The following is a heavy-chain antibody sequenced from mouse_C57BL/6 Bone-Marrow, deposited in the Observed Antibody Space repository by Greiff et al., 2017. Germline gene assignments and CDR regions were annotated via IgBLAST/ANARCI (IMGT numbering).Heavy chain of an antibody. V-gene: IGHV1-54*01. D-gene: IGHD4-1*01. J-gene: IGHJ2*01. CDR2: INPGSGGT. CDR1: GYAFTNYL. Sequence: QVQLQQSGAELVRPGTSVKVSCKASGYAFTNYLIEWVKQRPGQGLEWIGVINPGSGGTNYNEKFKGKATLTADKSSSTAYMQLSSLTSEDSAVYFCARRDWDVGDYWGQGTTLTVSS. CDR3: ARRDWDVGDY.